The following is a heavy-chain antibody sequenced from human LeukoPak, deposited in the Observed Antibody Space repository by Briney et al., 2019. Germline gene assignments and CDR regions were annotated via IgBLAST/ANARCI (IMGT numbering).Heavy chain of an antibody. V-gene: IGHV4-34*01. CDR2: INHSGST. J-gene: IGHJ6*03. Sequence: SETLSLTCAVYGGSFSGYYWSWSRQPTGKGLEWIGEINHSGSTNYNPSLKSRVTISVDTSKNQFSLKLSSVTAADTAVYYCAKVAISMVRGVNYYMDVWGKGTTVTISS. D-gene: IGHD3-10*01. CDR1: GGSFSGYY. CDR3: AKVAISMVRGVNYYMDV.